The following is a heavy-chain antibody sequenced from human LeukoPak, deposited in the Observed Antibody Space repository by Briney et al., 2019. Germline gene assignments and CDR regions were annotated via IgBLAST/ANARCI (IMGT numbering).Heavy chain of an antibody. J-gene: IGHJ3*02. CDR2: ISGSGGST. CDR1: GFTFSSYA. Sequence: AGGSLRLSCAASGFTFSSYAMSWVRQAPGKGLEWVSAISGSGGSTYYADSVKGRFTISRDNSKNTLYLQMNSLRAEDTAVYYCENQRTYYYDSSGYPAFDIWGQGTMVTVSS. D-gene: IGHD3-22*01. V-gene: IGHV3-23*01. CDR3: ENQRTYYYDSSGYPAFDI.